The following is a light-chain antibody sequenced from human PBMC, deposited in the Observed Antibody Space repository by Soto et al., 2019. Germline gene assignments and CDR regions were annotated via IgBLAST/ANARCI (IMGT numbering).Light chain of an antibody. CDR1: QSVGNN. Sequence: EIVLTQSPATLSVSPGERATLSCRASQSVGNNFAWNQQKPGQAPRLLIFATSTRATGVPARFSGSGSGTEFSLTISSLQSEDFAAYYCQQYGDWPLTFGGGDKVEIE. V-gene: IGKV3-15*01. J-gene: IGKJ4*01. CDR2: ATS. CDR3: QQYGDWPLT.